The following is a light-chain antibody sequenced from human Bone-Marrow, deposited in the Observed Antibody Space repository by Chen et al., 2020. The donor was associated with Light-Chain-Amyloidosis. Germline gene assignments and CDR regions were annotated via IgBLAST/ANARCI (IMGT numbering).Light chain of an antibody. J-gene: IGLJ1*01. CDR3: SSYTSTNTPV. CDR1: SSDVGGDNH. CDR2: EVT. V-gene: IGLV2-14*01. Sequence: QSALTHPASVSGSPGQSITISCTGTSSDVGGDNHVSWYQQHPDKAPKLMIYEVTNRPSWVPDRFSGSKSDNTASLTISGLQTEDEADYFCSSYTSTNTPVFGSGTRVTVL.